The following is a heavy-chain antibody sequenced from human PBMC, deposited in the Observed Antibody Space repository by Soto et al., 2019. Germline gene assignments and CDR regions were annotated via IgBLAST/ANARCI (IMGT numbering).Heavy chain of an antibody. J-gene: IGHJ3*02. CDR1: GYTFTSYA. Sequence: QVQLVQSGAEVKKPGASVKVSCKASGYTFTSYAMHWVRQAPGQRLEWMGWINAGNGNTKYSQKFQGRVTITRDTCASTAYMELSSRRSEDTAVYYCAGGSGMVVVIWGQGTMVTVSS. CDR3: AGGSGMVVVI. D-gene: IGHD2-2*01. V-gene: IGHV1-3*01. CDR2: INAGNGNT.